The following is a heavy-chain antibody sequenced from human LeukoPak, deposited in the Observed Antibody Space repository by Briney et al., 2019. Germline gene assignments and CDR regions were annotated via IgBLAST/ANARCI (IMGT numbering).Heavy chain of an antibody. J-gene: IGHJ3*02. D-gene: IGHD1-7*01. CDR3: ASAKGYNWDYDAFDI. Sequence: PGRSLRLSCAASGFTFSSYGMHWVRQAPGKGLEWVAVIWYDGSNKYYADSVKGRFTISRDNSKNTLYLQMNSLRAEDTAVYYCASAKGYNWDYDAFDIWGQGTMVTVSS. CDR2: IWYDGSNK. V-gene: IGHV3-33*01. CDR1: GFTFSSYG.